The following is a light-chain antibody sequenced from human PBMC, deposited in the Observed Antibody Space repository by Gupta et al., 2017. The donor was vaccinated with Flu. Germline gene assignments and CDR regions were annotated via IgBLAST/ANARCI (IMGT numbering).Light chain of an antibody. CDR2: DAS. CDR3: QQEDNLPYT. Sequence: DIQMTQSPSSLSASVGDRVTITCQASQDIIKYLNWYQQKPGKAPKFLIYDASNLETGVPSRFSGSGSGTDFTLTISSLQPEEIGTYCCQQEDNLPYTFGQGTKLEIK. J-gene: IGKJ2*01. CDR1: QDIIKY. V-gene: IGKV1-33*01.